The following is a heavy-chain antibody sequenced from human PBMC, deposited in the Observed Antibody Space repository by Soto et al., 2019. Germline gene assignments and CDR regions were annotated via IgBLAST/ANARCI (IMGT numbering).Heavy chain of an antibody. D-gene: IGHD4-17*01. CDR3: ARVFYGDYAYYYGMDV. Sequence: ASVKVSCKASGYTFTSYDINWVRQATGQGLEWMGWMNPNSGNTGYAQKFQGRVTMTRNTSISTAYMELSSLRSEDTAVYYCARVFYGDYAYYYGMDVWGQGTTVTDSS. V-gene: IGHV1-8*01. CDR2: MNPNSGNT. CDR1: GYTFTSYD. J-gene: IGHJ6*02.